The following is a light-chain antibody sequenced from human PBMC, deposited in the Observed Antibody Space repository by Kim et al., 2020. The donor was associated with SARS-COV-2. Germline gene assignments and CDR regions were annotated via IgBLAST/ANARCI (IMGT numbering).Light chain of an antibody. J-gene: IGKJ4*01. CDR3: QQAYRFPLS. CDR2: GSS. Sequence: SVGDGGIIACRASQGSTSSVAWYQQRPGKAPKVLIYGSSNLVDGVPSRFSGSGSGTEFTLAITTVQPEDFATYICQQAYRFPLSFGGGAKVDIK. V-gene: IGKV1-12*01. CDR1: QGSTSS.